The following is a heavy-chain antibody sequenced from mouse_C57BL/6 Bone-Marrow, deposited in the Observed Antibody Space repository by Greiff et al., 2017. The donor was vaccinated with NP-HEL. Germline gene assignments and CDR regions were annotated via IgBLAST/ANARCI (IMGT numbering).Heavy chain of an antibody. Sequence: QVQLQQSGAELVRPETSVKVSCKASGYAFTNYLIEWVKQRPGQGLEWIGVINPGSGGTNYNEKFKGKATLTADKSSSTAYMQLSSLTSEDSAVYFCAIGVYYGSSYDYWGQGTTLTVSS. CDR1: GYAFTNYL. CDR3: AIGVYYGSSYDY. CDR2: INPGSGGT. D-gene: IGHD1-1*01. J-gene: IGHJ2*01. V-gene: IGHV1-54*01.